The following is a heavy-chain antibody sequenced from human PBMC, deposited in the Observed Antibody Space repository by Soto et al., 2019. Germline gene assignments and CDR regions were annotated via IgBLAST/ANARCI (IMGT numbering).Heavy chain of an antibody. J-gene: IGHJ4*02. CDR1: GLTVSSNY. CDR3: ARGGQPIDY. CDR2: IYSGGNT. Sequence: GGSLRLSCAASGLTVSSNYMSWVRQAPGKGLEWVSVIYSGGNTYYADSVRGRFTISRDNSKNTVYLQMNSLRAEDTAMYYCARGGQPIDYWGQGTLVTVSS. V-gene: IGHV3-53*01.